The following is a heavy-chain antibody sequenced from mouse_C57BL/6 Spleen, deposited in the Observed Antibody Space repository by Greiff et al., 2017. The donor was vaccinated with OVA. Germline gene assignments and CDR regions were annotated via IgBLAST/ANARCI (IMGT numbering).Heavy chain of an antibody. CDR3: ARLTGTGDY. D-gene: IGHD4-1*01. CDR1: GYTFTSYW. Sequence: VQLQQPGAELVRPGTSVKLSCKASGYTFTSYWMHWVKQRPGQGLEWIGVIDPSDSYTNYNQKFKGKATLTVDTSSSTAYMQLSSLTSEDSAVYYCARLTGTGDYWGQGTTLTVSS. V-gene: IGHV1-59*01. CDR2: IDPSDSYT. J-gene: IGHJ2*01.